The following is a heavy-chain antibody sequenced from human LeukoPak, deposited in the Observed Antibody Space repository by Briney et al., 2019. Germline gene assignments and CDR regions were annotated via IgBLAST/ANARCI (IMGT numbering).Heavy chain of an antibody. Sequence: ASVKVSCKASGGTFSSYAISWVRQAPGQGLEWMGGIIPIFGTANYAQRFQGRVTITTDESTSTVYMELSSLRSEDTAVYYCARTPPMEYYDSPPYYYMDVWGKGTTVTVSS. V-gene: IGHV1-69*05. CDR1: GGTFSSYA. D-gene: IGHD3-22*01. CDR2: IIPIFGTA. J-gene: IGHJ6*03. CDR3: ARTPPMEYYDSPPYYYMDV.